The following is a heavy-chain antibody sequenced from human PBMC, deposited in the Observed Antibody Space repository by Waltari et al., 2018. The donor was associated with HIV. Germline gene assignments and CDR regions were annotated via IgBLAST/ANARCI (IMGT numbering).Heavy chain of an antibody. CDR3: TTSMIRKVSYYYGMDV. J-gene: IGHJ6*02. CDR1: VFTFSNAW. V-gene: IGHV3-15*01. D-gene: IGHD3-10*01. Sequence: EVQLVESGGGLVKPGGSLRLPCAASVFTFSNAWLPLIRQAPGKGLEWIGHSKPKADGGAADYAAPVKGRFTISRDDSKNTLYLQMDSLKAEDTAVYYCTTSMIRKVSYYYGMDVWGQGTTVTVSS. CDR2: SKPKADGGAA.